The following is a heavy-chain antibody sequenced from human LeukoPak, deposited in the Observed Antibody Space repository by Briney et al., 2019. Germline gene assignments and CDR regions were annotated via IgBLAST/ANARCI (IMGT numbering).Heavy chain of an antibody. V-gene: IGHV3-23*01. CDR1: GFTFSSYA. Sequence: SGGSLRLSCAASGFTFSSYAMIWVRQAPGKGLKWFTAMSGSGGSTYYADSVKGRFTISRDYSKNTLYLQMNSLRAEDTAVYYCAKGVAAAASAEYFQQWGQGTLVTVSS. CDR3: AKGVAAAASAEYFQQ. D-gene: IGHD6-13*01. CDR2: MSGSGGST. J-gene: IGHJ1*01.